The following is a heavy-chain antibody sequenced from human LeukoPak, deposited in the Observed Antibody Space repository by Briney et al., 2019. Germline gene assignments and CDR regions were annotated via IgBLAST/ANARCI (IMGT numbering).Heavy chain of an antibody. D-gene: IGHD5-12*01. CDR2: IYYSGST. CDR3: AREYSAFDY. CDR1: GDPITTSSDY. Sequence: PSETLSLTCTVSGDPITTSSDYKWTWIPQTPRKGLEWIGYIYYSGSTNYNPSLQSRVTISVDTSNNQFSLRLTSVTAADTAVYYCAREYSAFDYWGQGALVTVSS. J-gene: IGHJ4*02. V-gene: IGHV4-61*08.